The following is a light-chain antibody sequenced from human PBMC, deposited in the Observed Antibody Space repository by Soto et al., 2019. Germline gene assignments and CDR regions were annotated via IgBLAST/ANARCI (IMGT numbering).Light chain of an antibody. CDR2: GAS. CDR3: QQYNKWPRA. CDR1: ETVATN. J-gene: IGKJ1*01. V-gene: IGKV3-15*01. Sequence: VMTQSPATLSVSPGERATLSCWASETVATNLAWYQQKPGQAPRLLISGASTRAAGISDRFRGGGSGTEFTLTISSLQSEDFEVYYCQQYNKWPRAFGQGTKVDIK.